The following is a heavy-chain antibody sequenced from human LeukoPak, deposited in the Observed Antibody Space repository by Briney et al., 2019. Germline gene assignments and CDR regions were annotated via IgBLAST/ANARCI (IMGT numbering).Heavy chain of an antibody. CDR3: ARDYFGSGTYYPYQYYGMDV. J-gene: IGHJ6*02. V-gene: IGHV3-23*01. Sequence: XGMSXVRXAPXKGLEWVSTISGSGDSTYHADSVKGRFTISRDNSKNTLSLQMNSLRAEDTAVYFCARDYFGSGTYYPYQYYGMDVWGQGTTVTVSS. D-gene: IGHD3-10*01. CDR1: XG. CDR2: ISGSGDST.